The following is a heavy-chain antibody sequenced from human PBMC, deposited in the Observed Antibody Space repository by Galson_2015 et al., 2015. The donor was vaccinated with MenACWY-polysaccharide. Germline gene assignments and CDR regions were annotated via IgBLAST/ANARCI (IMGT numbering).Heavy chain of an antibody. CDR3: ARDRFGSSQPHFDY. Sequence: SETLSLTCTVSGASISDYYWSWIRQPAGKGLEWIGRIYSSGTTDFNPSLKSRVTMSVDTSKNQFSLKLSSMTAADTAVYYCARDRFGSSQPHFDYWGQGTLVTVSP. V-gene: IGHV4-4*07. D-gene: IGHD6-6*01. CDR2: IYSSGTT. J-gene: IGHJ4*02. CDR1: GASISDYY.